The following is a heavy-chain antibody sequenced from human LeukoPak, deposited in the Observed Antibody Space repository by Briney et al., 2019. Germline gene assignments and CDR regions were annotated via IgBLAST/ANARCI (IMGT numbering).Heavy chain of an antibody. Sequence: ASVKVSCKASGGTFSSYAINWVRQAPGQGLEWMGWMNPNSGNTGYAQKFQGRVTMTRNTSISTAYMELSSLRSEDTAVYYCARIAAGYSSSWYTDYYYYMDVWGKGTTVTVSS. CDR3: ARIAAGYSSSWYTDYYYYMDV. CDR2: MNPNSGNT. D-gene: IGHD6-13*01. J-gene: IGHJ6*03. V-gene: IGHV1-8*02. CDR1: GGTFSSYA.